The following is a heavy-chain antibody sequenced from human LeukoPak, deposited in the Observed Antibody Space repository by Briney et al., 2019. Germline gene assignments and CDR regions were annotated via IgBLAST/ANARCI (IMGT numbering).Heavy chain of an antibody. CDR2: MNPNSGNT. J-gene: IGHJ3*02. Sequence: ASVKVSCKASGGTFSSYAISWVRQAPGQGLEWMGWMNPNSGNTGYAQKFQGRVTITRNTSISTAYMELGSLRSEDTAVYYCARAYSSGYSHDAFDIWGQGTMVTVSS. D-gene: IGHD3-22*01. CDR1: GGTFSSYA. V-gene: IGHV1-8*03. CDR3: ARAYSSGYSHDAFDI.